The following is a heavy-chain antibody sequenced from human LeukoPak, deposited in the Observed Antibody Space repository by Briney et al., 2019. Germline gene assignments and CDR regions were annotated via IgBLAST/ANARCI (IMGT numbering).Heavy chain of an antibody. CDR3: VRIGYSSDSLGIDS. CDR1: GFTFNSYA. Sequence: GGSLRLSCAASGFTFNSYALSWVRQAPGVGLEWVSGITGSGGSTYYADSVKGRFTISRDNAKNTLYLQMNSLRAEDTAVYHCVRIGYSSDSLGIDSWGHGTLVTVSS. D-gene: IGHD6-25*01. J-gene: IGHJ5*01. V-gene: IGHV3-23*01. CDR2: ITGSGGST.